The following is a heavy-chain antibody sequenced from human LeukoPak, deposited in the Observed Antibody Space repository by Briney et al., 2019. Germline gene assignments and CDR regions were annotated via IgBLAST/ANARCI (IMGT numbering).Heavy chain of an antibody. Sequence: GASVKVSCKASGYTFTSYGISWVRQAPGQGLEWMGWIRAYNGNTNYAQKLQGRVTMTTDTSTSTAYMELRSLRSDDTAVYYCARPITMVREYYYYGMDVWGQGTTVTVSS. CDR3: ARPITMVREYYYYGMDV. CDR1: GYTFTSYG. V-gene: IGHV1-18*01. D-gene: IGHD3-10*01. CDR2: IRAYNGNT. J-gene: IGHJ6*02.